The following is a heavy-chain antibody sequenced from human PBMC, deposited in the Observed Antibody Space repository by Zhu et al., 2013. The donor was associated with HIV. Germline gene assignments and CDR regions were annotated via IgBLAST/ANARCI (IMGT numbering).Heavy chain of an antibody. J-gene: IGHJ3*02. CDR1: GGSISSSSYY. V-gene: IGHV4-39*07. D-gene: IGHD1-26*01. CDR2: IYYSGST. CDR3: AHVTWWELRDGTLHDAFDI. Sequence: VQLQESGPGLVKPSETLSLTCTVSGGSISSSSYYWGWIRQPPGKGLEWIGSIYYSGSTYYNPSLKSRVTISVDTSKNQFSLKLSSVTAADTAVYYCAHVTWWELRDGTLHDAFDIWGQGTSGHRLF.